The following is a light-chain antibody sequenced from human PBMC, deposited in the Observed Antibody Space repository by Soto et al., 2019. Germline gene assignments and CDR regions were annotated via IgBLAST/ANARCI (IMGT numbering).Light chain of an antibody. Sequence: QSALTQPPSASGSPGQSVTISCTGTSSDVGGYNYDSWYQQHPGKAPKLMIYEVSKRPSGVPDRFSGSKSGNTASLTVSGLQAEDEADYYCSSYAGSNIVVFGGGTKVTVL. J-gene: IGLJ2*01. CDR1: SSDVGGYNY. V-gene: IGLV2-8*01. CDR2: EVS. CDR3: SSYAGSNIVV.